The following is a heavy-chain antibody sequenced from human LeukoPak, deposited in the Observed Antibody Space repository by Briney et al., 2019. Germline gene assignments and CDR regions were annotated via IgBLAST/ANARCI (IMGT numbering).Heavy chain of an antibody. CDR2: IYSGGST. D-gene: IGHD2-2*01. Sequence: GSLRLSCAASGFTVSSNYMSWVRQAPGKELEWVSVIYSGGSTYYADSVKGRFTISRDNSKNTLYLQMNSLRAEDTVVYYCATALYCSSTNCYLDYWGQGTLVTVSS. CDR1: GFTVSSNY. J-gene: IGHJ4*02. V-gene: IGHV3-53*05. CDR3: ATALYCSSTNCYLDY.